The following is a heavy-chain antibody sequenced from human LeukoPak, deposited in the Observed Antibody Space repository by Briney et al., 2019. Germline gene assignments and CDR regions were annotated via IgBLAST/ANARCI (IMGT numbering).Heavy chain of an antibody. V-gene: IGHV4-39*01. D-gene: IGHD2-2*01. Sequence: SETLSPTCSVSGGSISSTSYYWGWIRQPPGKGLEWIGTIYYSGSTYYNPSLRSRVTISVDTSNNQFSLKLTSVTAADTAVYYCARKYVVLPAAMRERWFDPWGQGTLVTVSS. J-gene: IGHJ5*02. CDR1: GGSISSTSYY. CDR3: ARKYVVLPAAMRERWFDP. CDR2: IYYSGST.